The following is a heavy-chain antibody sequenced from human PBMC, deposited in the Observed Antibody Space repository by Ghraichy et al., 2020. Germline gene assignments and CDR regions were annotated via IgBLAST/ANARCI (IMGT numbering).Heavy chain of an antibody. J-gene: IGHJ6*02. D-gene: IGHD3-9*01. V-gene: IGHV3-23*01. Sequence: GSLRLSCAASGFTFSSHAMSWVRQAPGKGLEWVSGIGGSGGSTYYADSVKGRFTISRDNSKNTLFLQMSSLRAEDTAVYYCAKGLNVFYPPHGMDVWGQGTTVTVSS. CDR2: IGGSGGST. CDR1: GFTFSSHA. CDR3: AKGLNVFYPPHGMDV.